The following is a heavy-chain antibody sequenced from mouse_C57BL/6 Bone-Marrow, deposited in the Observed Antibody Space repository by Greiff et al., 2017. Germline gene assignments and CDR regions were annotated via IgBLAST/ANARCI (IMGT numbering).Heavy chain of an antibody. J-gene: IGHJ3*01. V-gene: IGHV5-6*01. CDR3: ARQIWFAY. CDR2: ISSGGSYT. Sequence: EVKLMESGGDLVKPGGSLKLSCAASGFTFSSYGMSWVRQTPDKRLEWVATISSGGSYTYYPDSVKGRFTISRDNAKNTLYLQMSSLKSEDTAMYYCARQIWFAYWGQGTLVTVSA. CDR1: GFTFSSYG.